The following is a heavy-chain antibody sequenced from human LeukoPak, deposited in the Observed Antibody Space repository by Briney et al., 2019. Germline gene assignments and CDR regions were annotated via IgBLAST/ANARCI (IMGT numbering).Heavy chain of an antibody. CDR1: GASISGWY. V-gene: IGHV4-59*01. D-gene: IGHD6-19*01. CDR3: ARETSLAGFASGLGFNY. Sequence: SETLSLTCTVSGASISGWYWSWIRQPPGQRLEWIGYIYCSGYTNYNPSLKSRVTMSIDTSKNHFSLNLTSVTAADTATYYCARETSLAGFASGLGFNYWGQGILVTVSS. CDR2: IYCSGYT. J-gene: IGHJ4*02.